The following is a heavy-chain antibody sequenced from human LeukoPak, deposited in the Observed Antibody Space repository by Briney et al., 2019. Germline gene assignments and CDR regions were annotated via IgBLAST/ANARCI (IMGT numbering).Heavy chain of an antibody. V-gene: IGHV3-7*01. D-gene: IGHD3-10*02. CDR2: IRDDGSAK. J-gene: IGHJ6*04. Sequence: GGSLRLSCAASGFTFSSYGMHWVRQAPGKGLEWVASIRDDGSAKYYMDSVKGRFTIARDDAKNSLSLQMNSLRAEDTAVYYCAELGITMIGGVWGKGTTVTISS. CDR3: AELGITMIGGV. CDR1: GFTFSSYG.